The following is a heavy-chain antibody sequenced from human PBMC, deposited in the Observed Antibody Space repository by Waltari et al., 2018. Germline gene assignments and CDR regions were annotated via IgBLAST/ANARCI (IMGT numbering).Heavy chain of an antibody. CDR2: IYYSGST. J-gene: IGHJ5*02. V-gene: IGHV4-59*08. Sequence: QVQLQESGPGLVKPSETLSLTCTVSGGSISSYYWSWIRQPPGKGLEWIGYIYYSGSTNYNPSLKRRVTISVDTSKNQFSLKLSSVTAADTAVYYCATVGSPLTRLDPWGQGTLVTVSS. CDR1: GGSISSYY. D-gene: IGHD2-15*01. CDR3: ATVGSPLTRLDP.